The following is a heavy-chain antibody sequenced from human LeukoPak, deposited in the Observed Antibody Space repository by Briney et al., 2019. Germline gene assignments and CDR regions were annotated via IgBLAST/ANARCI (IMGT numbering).Heavy chain of an antibody. CDR1: GFTFSTYA. Sequence: GSLRLSCAASGFTFSTYAMHWVRQAPGKGLEWVAVISYDGSNKYYADSVKGRFTISRDNSKNTLYLQMNSLRAEDTAVYYCARDEGYCSGGSCYSGPDYWGQGTLVTVSS. V-gene: IGHV3-30*04. J-gene: IGHJ4*02. D-gene: IGHD2-15*01. CDR3: ARDEGYCSGGSCYSGPDY. CDR2: ISYDGSNK.